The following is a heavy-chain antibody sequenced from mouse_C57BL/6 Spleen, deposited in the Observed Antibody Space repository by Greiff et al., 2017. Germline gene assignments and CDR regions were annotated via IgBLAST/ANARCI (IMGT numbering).Heavy chain of an antibody. D-gene: IGHD2-4*01. CDR2: IYPGSGNT. Sequence: QVQLQQSGAELVRPGASVKLSCKASGYTFTDYYINWVKQRPGQGLEWIARIYPGSGNTYYNEKFKGKATLTAEKSSSTAYMQLSSLTSEDSAVYFCAREDYGIDYWGQGTTLTVSS. CDR1: GYTFTDYY. J-gene: IGHJ2*01. CDR3: AREDYGIDY. V-gene: IGHV1-76*01.